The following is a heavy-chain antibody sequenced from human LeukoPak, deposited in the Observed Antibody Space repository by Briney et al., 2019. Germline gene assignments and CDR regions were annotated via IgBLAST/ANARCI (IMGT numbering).Heavy chain of an antibody. CDR1: GFTFSSYS. CDR3: ARISGKFTSGHPSDY. Sequence: GGSLRLSCAASGFTFSSYSMNWVRQAPGKGLEWVSSISSSSSYIYYADSVKGRFTISRDNAKNSLYLQMNSLRAEDTAVYYCARISGKFTSGHPSDYWGQGTLVTVSS. D-gene: IGHD3-3*01. V-gene: IGHV3-21*04. J-gene: IGHJ4*02. CDR2: ISSSSSYI.